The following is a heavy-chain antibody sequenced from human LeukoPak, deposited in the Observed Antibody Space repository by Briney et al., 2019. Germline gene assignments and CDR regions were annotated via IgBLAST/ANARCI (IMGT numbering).Heavy chain of an antibody. Sequence: PGGSLRLSCAASGLTFSSYSMNWVRQAPGKGLEGVSSISSSSSYIYYADSVKGRFTISRDNAKNSLYLQMNSLRAEDTAVYYCARAAYCGGDCFFDYWGQGTLVTVSS. J-gene: IGHJ4*02. V-gene: IGHV3-21*01. D-gene: IGHD2-21*02. CDR3: ARAAYCGGDCFFDY. CDR1: GLTFSSYS. CDR2: ISSSSSYI.